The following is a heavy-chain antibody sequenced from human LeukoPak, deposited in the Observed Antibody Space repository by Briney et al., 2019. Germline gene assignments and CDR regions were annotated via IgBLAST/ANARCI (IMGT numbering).Heavy chain of an antibody. D-gene: IGHD6-19*01. J-gene: IGHJ4*02. CDR2: IYYSGST. Sequence: PSETLSLTCTVSGGSISSSSYYWGWIRQPPGKGLEGIGSIYYSGSTYYNPSLKSRVTISVDTSKNQFSLKLSSVTAADTAVYYCANAPAKSGWYYLFDYWGQGTLVTVSS. CDR3: ANAPAKSGWYYLFDY. CDR1: GGSISSSSYY. V-gene: IGHV4-39*01.